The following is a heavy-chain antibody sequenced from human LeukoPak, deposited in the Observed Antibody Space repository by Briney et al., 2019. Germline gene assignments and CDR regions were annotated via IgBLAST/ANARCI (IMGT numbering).Heavy chain of an antibody. J-gene: IGHJ4*02. CDR1: GFTVRDNY. V-gene: IGHV3-53*05. CDR2: ISNGGNT. D-gene: IGHD5-24*01. Sequence: PGGSLRLSCAASGFTVRDNYMSWVRQAPGKGLECVSVISNGGNTYYADSVKGRFTISRDNSNNTLYLQMNSLRAEDAAVYYCAKPEKWLQLFDCWGQGTLVTVSS. CDR3: AKPEKWLQLFDC.